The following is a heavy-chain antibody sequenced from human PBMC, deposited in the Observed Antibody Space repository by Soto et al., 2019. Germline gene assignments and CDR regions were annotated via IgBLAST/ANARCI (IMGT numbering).Heavy chain of an antibody. D-gene: IGHD3-22*01. CDR1: GFTFSSYA. J-gene: IGHJ4*02. V-gene: IGHV3-23*01. CDR3: AKDYYDSSGYYYVLYYFDY. Sequence: LRLSCAASGFTFSSYAMSWVRQAPGKGLEWVSAISGSGGSTYYADSVKGRFTISRDNSKNTLYLQMNSLRAEDTAVYYCAKDYYDSSGYYYVLYYFDYWGQGTLVTVSS. CDR2: ISGSGGST.